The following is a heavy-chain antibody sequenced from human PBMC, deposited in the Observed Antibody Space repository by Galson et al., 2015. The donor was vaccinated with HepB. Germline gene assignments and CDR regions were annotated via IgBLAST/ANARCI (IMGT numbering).Heavy chain of an antibody. CDR1: GFSLTTGLG. CDR3: AHRAVVTRSPFDY. J-gene: IGHJ4*02. CDR2: IYWDEDK. Sequence: PALVKPTQTLTLPCTFSGFSLTTGLGVGWIRQSPGKALEWLALIYWDEDKRFSPSLKSRLTITKDTSKNQVVLTMTNMDPVDTATYYCAHRAVVTRSPFDYWGQGTLVTVSS. V-gene: IGHV2-5*02. D-gene: IGHD4-23*01.